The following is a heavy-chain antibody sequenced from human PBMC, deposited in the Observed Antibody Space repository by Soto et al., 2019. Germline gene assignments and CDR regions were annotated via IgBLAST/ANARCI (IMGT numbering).Heavy chain of an antibody. CDR3: ARIAGQRWPRRWGFDY. Sequence: QITLKESGPTLVKPTQTLTLTCTFSGFSLSTSGVGVGWIRQPPGKALEWLALIYWDDDKRYSTSLKSRLTITKDTSKNQVVLTMTNMDPVDTATYYCARIAGQRWPRRWGFDYWGQGTLVTVSS. V-gene: IGHV2-5*02. CDR1: GFSLSTSGVG. D-gene: IGHD4-17*01. J-gene: IGHJ4*02. CDR2: IYWDDDK.